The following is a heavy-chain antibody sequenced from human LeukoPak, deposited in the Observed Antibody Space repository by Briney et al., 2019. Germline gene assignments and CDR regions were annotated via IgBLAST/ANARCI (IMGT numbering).Heavy chain of an antibody. J-gene: IGHJ3*02. CDR2: INPNSGGT. CDR1: GRTFTGHY. CDR3: ARSTGTDAFDI. D-gene: IGHD1-1*01. V-gene: IGHV1-2*02. Sequence: GASVNVSCKASGRTFTGHYIHWVRQAPGQGREWMGWINPNSGGTNYAQRFQGRVTMTRDTSISAAYMELSRLRSDDTAVYYCARSTGTDAFDIWGQGTLVTVSS.